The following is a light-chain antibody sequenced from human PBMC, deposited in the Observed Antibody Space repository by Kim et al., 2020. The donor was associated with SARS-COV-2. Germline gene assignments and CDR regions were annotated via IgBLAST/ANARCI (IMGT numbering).Light chain of an antibody. V-gene: IGLV3-21*04. CDR3: QIWDTDSDHRYV. J-gene: IGLJ1*01. CDR2: YDN. Sequence: PGQTATVPSRASNIGRKSVHWYQQKPGQAPLLVMFYDNDRPSGIPERFSGSNSGNTATLTINRVAAGDEADYYCQIWDTDSDHRYVFGTGTKVTVL. CDR1: NIGRKS.